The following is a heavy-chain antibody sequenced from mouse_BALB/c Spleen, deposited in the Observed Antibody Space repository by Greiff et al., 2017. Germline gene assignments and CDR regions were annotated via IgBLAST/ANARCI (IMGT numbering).Heavy chain of an antibody. V-gene: IGHV1-14*01. J-gene: IGHJ2*01. CDR2: INPYNDGT. CDR1: GYTFTSYV. CDR3: ARYYATVVADY. Sequence: EVQRVESGPELVKPGASVKMSCKASGYTFTSYVMHWVKQKPGQGLEWIGYINPYNDGTKYNEKFKGKATLTSDKSSSTAYMELSSLTSEDSAVYYCARYYATVVADYWGQGTTLTVSS. D-gene: IGHD1-1*01.